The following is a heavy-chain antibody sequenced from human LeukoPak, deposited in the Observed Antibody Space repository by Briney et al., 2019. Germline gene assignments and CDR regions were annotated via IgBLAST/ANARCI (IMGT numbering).Heavy chain of an antibody. CDR2: IKQDGSEK. V-gene: IGHV3-7*01. Sequence: TGGFLRLSCAASGFTVSGSWMSWVRQAPGKGLEWVANIKQDGSEKYYVDSVKGRFTISRDNAKNSLYLQMNSLRAEDTAVYYCARERRVTYYFDYWGQGTLVTVSS. J-gene: IGHJ4*02. CDR1: GFTVSGSW. CDR3: ARERRVTYYFDY. D-gene: IGHD3-9*01.